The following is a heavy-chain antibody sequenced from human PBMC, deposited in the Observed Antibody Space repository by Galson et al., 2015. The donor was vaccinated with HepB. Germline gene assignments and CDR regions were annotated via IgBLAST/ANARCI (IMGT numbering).Heavy chain of an antibody. CDR2: IYPGDSDI. CDR1: GYSFTRYW. Sequence: QSGAEVKKPGESLKISCKTSGYSFTRYWIGWVRQMPGKGLEWMGIIYPGDSDIRYSPSLQGQVTISADKSISTAYLQWSSLKASDTAMYYCARVTYCGGDCYSNFEYWGQGTLVTVSS. V-gene: IGHV5-51*03. D-gene: IGHD2-21*02. J-gene: IGHJ4*02. CDR3: ARVTYCGGDCYSNFEY.